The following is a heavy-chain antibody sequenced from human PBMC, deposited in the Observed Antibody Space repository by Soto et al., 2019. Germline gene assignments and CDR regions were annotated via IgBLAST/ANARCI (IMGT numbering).Heavy chain of an antibody. V-gene: IGHV3-7*01. CDR2: IKHDGSDQ. J-gene: IGHJ4*02. CDR1: GFPFSSLW. CDR3: TRAGGSYYFDF. Sequence: EVQLVESGGGLVLPGGSLRLSCAASGFPFSSLWMSWVRQAPGKGLEWVANIKHDGSDQYYVESVKGRFTISRDNARNSLSLQMNSLRGDDTAVYYCTRAGGSYYFDFWGQGPWSPSPQ. D-gene: IGHD3-10*01.